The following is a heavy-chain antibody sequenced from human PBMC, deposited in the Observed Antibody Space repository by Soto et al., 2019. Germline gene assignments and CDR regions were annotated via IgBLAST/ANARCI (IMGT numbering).Heavy chain of an antibody. CDR1: GYTFTSYG. V-gene: IGHV1-18*01. CDR2: ISAYNGNT. D-gene: IGHD3-22*01. CDR3: ARERHRKYYYDSSGYYWSALDI. Sequence: QVQLVQSGAEVKKPGASVKVSRKASGYTFTSYGISWVRQAPGQGLEWLGWISAYNGNTNYAQKLQGRVTMTTDTSTSTAYMELRSLRSDDTAVYYCARERHRKYYYDSSGYYWSALDIWGQGTMVTVSS. J-gene: IGHJ3*02.